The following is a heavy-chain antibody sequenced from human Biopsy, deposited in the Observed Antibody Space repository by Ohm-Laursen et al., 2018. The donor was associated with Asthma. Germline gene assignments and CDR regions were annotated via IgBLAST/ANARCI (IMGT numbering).Heavy chain of an antibody. J-gene: IGHJ4*02. CDR2: IYYSGGT. CDR3: ARRGGLERYFDY. V-gene: IGHV4-30-4*08. D-gene: IGHD3-16*01. Sequence: SQTLSLTCVVSGDSISSRGGHYWSWIRQHPGKGLEWIGYIYYSGGTYYNPSLKSRVAISLDTSKNQFSLKLSSVTAADTAVYFCARRGGLERYFDYWGQGTLVTVSS. CDR1: GDSISSRGGHY.